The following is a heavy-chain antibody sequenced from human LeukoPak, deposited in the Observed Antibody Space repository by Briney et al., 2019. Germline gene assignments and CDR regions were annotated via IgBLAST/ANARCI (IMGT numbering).Heavy chain of an antibody. D-gene: IGHD6-19*01. CDR1: GGSISSYY. V-gene: IGHV4-59*08. CDR2: IYYSGST. J-gene: IGHJ6*02. CDR3: ARQGLVGIAVAGTFYYGMDV. Sequence: SETLSLTCTVSGGSISSYYWSWIRQPPGKGLEWIGYIYYSGSTNYNPSLKSRVTISVDTSKNQFSLKLSSVTAADTAVYYCARQGLVGIAVAGTFYYGMDVWGRGTTVTVSS.